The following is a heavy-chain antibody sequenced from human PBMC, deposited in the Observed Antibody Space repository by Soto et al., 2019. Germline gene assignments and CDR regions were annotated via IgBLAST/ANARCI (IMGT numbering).Heavy chain of an antibody. CDR2: ISANSRTI. CDR3: ARDFAWAFDY. Sequence: EVQLVESRGGLVQPGGSLRLSCVASGFTFSSYSMNWVRQAPGKGLEWVSYISANSRTIHYADSVRGRFTVSRDNAKNSLYLQMSSLRDEDTAVYYCARDFAWAFDYWGQGTLLTVSP. V-gene: IGHV3-48*02. CDR1: GFTFSSYS. J-gene: IGHJ4*02. D-gene: IGHD1-26*01.